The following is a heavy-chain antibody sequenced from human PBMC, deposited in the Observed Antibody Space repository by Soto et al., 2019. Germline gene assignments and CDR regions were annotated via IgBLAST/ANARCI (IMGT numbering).Heavy chain of an antibody. CDR1: GGSISSGGYS. CDR2: IYHSGGT. J-gene: IGHJ3*02. D-gene: IGHD3-22*01. Sequence: QLQLQESGSGLVKPSQTLSLTCSVSGGSISSGGYSWSWIRQPPGKGLEWIGYIYHSGGTYYNPSLKSRVAISVDRSKNQFSLKLRSVTAADTAVYYCARKMRYYDSSGYYSDAFDIWGQGTMVTVSS. CDR3: ARKMRYYDSSGYYSDAFDI. V-gene: IGHV4-30-2*01.